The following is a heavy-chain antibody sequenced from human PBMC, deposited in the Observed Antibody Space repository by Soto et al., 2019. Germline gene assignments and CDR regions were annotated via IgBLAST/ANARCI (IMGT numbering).Heavy chain of an antibody. CDR1: GYTFTSYY. Sequence: ASVKVSCKESGYTFTSYYIHWVRQAPGQGLEWMGIINPSGGSTTYAQKFQGRVAMTRDTSTSTVYMELSSLRSEDTAVYYCVAIAAAGTSTSSVDYWGQGTLVTVSS. D-gene: IGHD6-13*01. CDR3: VAIAAAGTSTSSVDY. V-gene: IGHV1-46*01. J-gene: IGHJ4*02. CDR2: INPSGGST.